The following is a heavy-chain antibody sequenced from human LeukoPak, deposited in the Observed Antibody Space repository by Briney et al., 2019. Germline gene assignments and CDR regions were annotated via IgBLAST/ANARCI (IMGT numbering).Heavy chain of an antibody. CDR1: GYTFTSYD. Sequence: EASVKVSCKASGYTFTSYDINWVRQATGQGLEWMGWMDPNSGNTGYAQKFQGRVTMTRNTSISTAYMELSSPRSEDTAVYYCARGMLYCSSTSCYDWFDPWGQGTLVTVSS. D-gene: IGHD2-2*01. CDR2: MDPNSGNT. J-gene: IGHJ5*02. V-gene: IGHV1-8*01. CDR3: ARGMLYCSSTSCYDWFDP.